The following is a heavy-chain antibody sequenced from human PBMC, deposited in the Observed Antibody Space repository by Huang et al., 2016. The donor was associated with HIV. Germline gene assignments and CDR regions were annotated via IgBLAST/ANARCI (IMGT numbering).Heavy chain of an antibody. J-gene: IGHJ6*02. CDR2: ISRRGNYI. CDR1: GFTFSSYN. CDR3: ARDLGYYGVDV. Sequence: EVQLVESGGGLVKPGGSLRLSWAASGFTFSSYNMNWVRQATGKGLDWVSSISRRGNYIYYADSVKGRFTISRDNAKNSLYLQMNSLRAEDTAVYYCARDLGYYGVDVWGQGTTVTVSS. V-gene: IGHV3-21*01.